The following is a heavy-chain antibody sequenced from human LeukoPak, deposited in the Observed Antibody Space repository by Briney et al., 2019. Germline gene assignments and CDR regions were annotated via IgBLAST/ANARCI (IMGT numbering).Heavy chain of an antibody. CDR1: GGSFSGYY. Sequence: SETLSLTCAVYGGSFSGYYWSWIRQPPGKGLEWIGEINHSGSTNYNPSLKSRVTISVDTSKNQFSLKLSSVTAADTAVYYCAREGWDWSGGFDYRGQGTLVTVSS. CDR3: AREGWDWSGGFDY. V-gene: IGHV4-34*01. D-gene: IGHD3/OR15-3a*01. CDR2: INHSGST. J-gene: IGHJ4*02.